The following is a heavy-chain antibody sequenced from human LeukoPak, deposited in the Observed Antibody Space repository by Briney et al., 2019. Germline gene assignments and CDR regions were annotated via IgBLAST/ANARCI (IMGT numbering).Heavy chain of an antibody. D-gene: IGHD5-18*01. J-gene: IGHJ5*02. Sequence: SETLSLTCTVSGGSINSYYWSWIRQPPGKGLEWIGYIYYSGSTDYNPSLKSRVTISVDTSKNQFSLKLSSVTAADTAVYYCARAGTWIQINWFDPWGQGTLVTVSS. V-gene: IGHV4-59*01. CDR2: IYYSGST. CDR3: ARAGTWIQINWFDP. CDR1: GGSINSYY.